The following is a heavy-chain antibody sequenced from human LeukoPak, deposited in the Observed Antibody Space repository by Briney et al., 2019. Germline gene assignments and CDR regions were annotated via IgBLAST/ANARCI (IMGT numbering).Heavy chain of an antibody. CDR1: GGSISSGGYY. D-gene: IGHD4-17*01. V-gene: IGHV4-31*03. CDR2: IYYSGST. CDR3: ARAIPSDYGDYVDY. J-gene: IGHJ4*02. Sequence: PSETLSLTCTVSGGSISSGGYYWSWIRQHPGKGLEWIGYIYYSGSTYYNPSLKSRVTISVDTSENQFSLKLSSVTAADTAVYYCARAIPSDYGDYVDYWGQGTLVTVSS.